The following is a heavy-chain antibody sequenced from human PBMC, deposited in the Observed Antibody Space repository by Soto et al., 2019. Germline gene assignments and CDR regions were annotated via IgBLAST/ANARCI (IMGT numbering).Heavy chain of an antibody. D-gene: IGHD6-19*01. J-gene: IGHJ4*02. V-gene: IGHV4-59*02. CDR2: IFYTGSV. CDR1: GVSVSSFY. CDR3: SRGGFAVTDKAPYYFDY. Sequence: QVHLQESGPGLVKPSETLSLTSSVSGVSVSSFYWSWIRQSPGKGLEWLAYIFYTGSVNYSPSLESRAVVSVDTSRNQFSLTLTSLTAADTAVYYCSRGGFAVTDKAPYYFDYWGQGTLVTVSS.